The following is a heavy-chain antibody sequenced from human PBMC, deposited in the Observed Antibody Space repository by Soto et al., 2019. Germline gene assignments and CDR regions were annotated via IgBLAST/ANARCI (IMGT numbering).Heavy chain of an antibody. D-gene: IGHD6-13*01. CDR2: ISSSSSYI. J-gene: IGHJ6*02. Sequence: LRLSCAASGFTFSSYSMNWVRQAPGKGLEWVSSISSSSSYIYYADSVKGRFTISRDNAKNSLYLQMNSLRAEDTAVYYCARDYGRNSRDYGMDVWGQGTTVTVSS. CDR3: ARDYGRNSRDYGMDV. V-gene: IGHV3-21*01. CDR1: GFTFSSYS.